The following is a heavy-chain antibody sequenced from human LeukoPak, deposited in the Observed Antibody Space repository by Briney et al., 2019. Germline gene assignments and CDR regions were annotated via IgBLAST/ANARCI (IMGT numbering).Heavy chain of an antibody. CDR2: IWFDKNQ. Sequence: GGSLRLSCAASGLTFSGYDMHWVRQAPGKGPEWVADIWFDKNQHFADSVKGRFAISRDNSKNTVYLQINSLRAEDTAVYYCARDRHCVNGVCHSPPGMDVWGQGTTVTVSS. CDR3: ARDRHCVNGVCHSPPGMDV. J-gene: IGHJ6*02. V-gene: IGHV3-33*08. CDR1: GLTFSGYD. D-gene: IGHD2-8*01.